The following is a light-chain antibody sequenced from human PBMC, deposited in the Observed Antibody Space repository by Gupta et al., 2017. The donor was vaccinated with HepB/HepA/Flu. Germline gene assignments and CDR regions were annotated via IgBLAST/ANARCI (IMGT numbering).Light chain of an antibody. CDR3: AAWDDSLSGPV. J-gene: IGLJ2*01. CDR1: SSNIGSNS. V-gene: IGLV1-47*01. Sequence: QSVLTQPPSASGTPGQRVTISCSGSSSNIGSNSVYWYQQLPGTAPKLLIYTNSQRPSGVPDRFSGSKSGTSASLAISGLRSEDEADYYCAAWDDSLSGPVFGGGTKLTVL. CDR2: TNS.